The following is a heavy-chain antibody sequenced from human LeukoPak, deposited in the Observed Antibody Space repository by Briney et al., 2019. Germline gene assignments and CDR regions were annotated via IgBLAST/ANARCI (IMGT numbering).Heavy chain of an antibody. V-gene: IGHV1-8*01. CDR1: GYTFTSYD. J-gene: IGHJ4*02. CDR3: ARGGGSSFPGHY. D-gene: IGHD6-13*01. Sequence: ASVKVSCKASGYTFTSYDINWVRQATGQGLEWMGWMNPNSGNTGYAQKFQGRITMTRNTSITTAYMELSSLISEDTAVYYCARGGGSSFPGHYWGQGTLVTVSS. CDR2: MNPNSGNT.